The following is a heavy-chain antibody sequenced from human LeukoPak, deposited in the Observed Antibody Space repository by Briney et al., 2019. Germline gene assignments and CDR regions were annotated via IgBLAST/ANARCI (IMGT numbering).Heavy chain of an antibody. CDR3: ARRSGALIYYYYMDV. CDR2: IFYSGST. J-gene: IGHJ6*03. V-gene: IGHV4-39*07. Sequence: SETLSLTCTVSGGSISTSNYYWGWIRQPPGKGLEWIGSIFYSGSTYYSPSLKSRVTISLDTSRNQFSLKLSSVTAADTAVYYCARRSGALIYYYYMDVWGKGTTVTISS. CDR1: GGSISTSNYY. D-gene: IGHD3-10*01.